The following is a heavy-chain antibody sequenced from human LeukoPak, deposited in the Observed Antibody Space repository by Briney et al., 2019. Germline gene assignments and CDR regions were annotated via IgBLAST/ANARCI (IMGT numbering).Heavy chain of an antibody. J-gene: IGHJ5*02. CDR1: GGSISSYY. CDR3: ARLANSYGSGNYDS. Sequence: SETLSLTCTVSGGSISSYYWSWIRQPPGKGLEWIGYIYYSGSTNYNPSLKSRVTISVDTSKNQFSLKLTSVTAADTAVYYCARLANSYGSGNYDSWGQGTLVIVSS. D-gene: IGHD3-10*01. V-gene: IGHV4-59*12. CDR2: IYYSGST.